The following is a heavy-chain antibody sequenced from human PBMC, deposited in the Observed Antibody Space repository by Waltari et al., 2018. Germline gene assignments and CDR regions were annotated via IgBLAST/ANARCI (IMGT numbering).Heavy chain of an antibody. V-gene: IGHV4-34*01. D-gene: IGHD3-3*01. Sequence: QVQLQQWGAGLLKPSETLSLTCAVYGGSFSGYYWSWIRQPPGKGLEWIGEINNMGRNNDNPSLKSRVTIAVDTSKNQFSLKLSSVTAADTAVYYCARVARYYDFWSGRSHFDYGGQGTLVTVSS. CDR3: ARVARYYDFWSGRSHFDY. CDR2: INNMGRN. J-gene: IGHJ4*02. CDR1: GGSFSGYY.